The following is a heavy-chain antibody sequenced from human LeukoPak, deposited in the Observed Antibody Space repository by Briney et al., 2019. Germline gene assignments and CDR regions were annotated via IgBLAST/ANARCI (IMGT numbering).Heavy chain of an antibody. Sequence: PLETLSLTCTVSGGSINDYYWNWLRQPPGKGLEWIGFIYYRGTTNNNPSLKSRVTTSIDTSKKQFSLNLSSVTAADTAIYYCAGVFSGRRPFELWGQGILVTVSS. J-gene: IGHJ4*02. CDR3: AGVFSGRRPFEL. CDR2: IYYRGTT. V-gene: IGHV4-59*03. CDR1: GGSINDYY. D-gene: IGHD3-10*01.